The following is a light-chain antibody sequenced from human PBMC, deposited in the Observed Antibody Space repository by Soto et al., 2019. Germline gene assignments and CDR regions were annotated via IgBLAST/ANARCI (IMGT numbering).Light chain of an antibody. Sequence: AIQMTQSPSSLSASVGDRVTITCRASQDIRNYLGWYQQKPGKAPNLLIYDASTLHIGVPSRFSGSGSGTDFTLTISSLQPEDFATYYCLQGYNYPHTFGPGTKVDIK. CDR2: DAS. CDR3: LQGYNYPHT. CDR1: QDIRNY. J-gene: IGKJ3*01. V-gene: IGKV1-6*01.